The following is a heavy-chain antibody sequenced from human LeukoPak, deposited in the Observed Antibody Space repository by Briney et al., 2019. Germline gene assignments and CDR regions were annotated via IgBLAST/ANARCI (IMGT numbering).Heavy chain of an antibody. CDR3: ARDGGYFDWLSLPGP. D-gene: IGHD3-9*01. V-gene: IGHV1-3*01. CDR2: INAGNGNT. CDR1: GYTFTSYA. J-gene: IGHJ5*02. Sequence: ASVKVSCKASGYTFTSYAMHWVRQAPGQRLEWMGWINAGNGNTKYSQKFQGRVTITRDTSASTAYMGLSSLRSEDTAVYYCARDGGYFDWLSLPGPWGQGTLVTVSS.